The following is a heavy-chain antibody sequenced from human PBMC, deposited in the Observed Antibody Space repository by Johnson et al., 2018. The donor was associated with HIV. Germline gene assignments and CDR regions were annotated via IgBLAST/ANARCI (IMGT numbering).Heavy chain of an antibody. J-gene: IGHJ3*02. D-gene: IGHD1-26*01. Sequence: QVQLVESGGGVVQPGRSVRLYCAASGFIFSTYGMHWVRQAPGKGLEWVAVIWYDGSNEHYADSVKGRFTISRENSKNTLYLQMNSLRAEDTAVYYCAKDGGGWELVLDAFDIWGQGTMVTVSS. CDR2: IWYDGSNE. CDR3: AKDGGGWELVLDAFDI. V-gene: IGHV3-33*06. CDR1: GFIFSTYG.